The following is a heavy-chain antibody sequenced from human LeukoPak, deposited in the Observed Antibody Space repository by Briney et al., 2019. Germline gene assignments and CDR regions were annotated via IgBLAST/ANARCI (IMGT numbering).Heavy chain of an antibody. CDR3: ATSIGVAVAFDF. J-gene: IGHJ4*02. CDR2: ISYSGSPI. D-gene: IGHD6-19*01. Sequence: GGSLRLSCVASGFTFSDSYMNWIRQAPGKGLEWVSYISYSGSPIYYADSVKGRFTISRDNAKNSLYLQMNSLRAEDTAVYYCATSIGVAVAFDFWGQGTLVTVSS. CDR1: GFTFSDSY. V-gene: IGHV3-11*01.